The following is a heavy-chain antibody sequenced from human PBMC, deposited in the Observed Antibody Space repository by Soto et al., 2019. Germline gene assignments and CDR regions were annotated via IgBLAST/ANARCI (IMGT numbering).Heavy chain of an antibody. J-gene: IGHJ4*02. CDR3: ARHGSN. V-gene: IGHV4-39*01. Sequence: SETLSLTCTVSGVSISNSSYYWGWIRRPPGKGLEWIGTIYNSGITSYNPSLKSRVTISVDTSKNQFSLKLTSVTAADTAVYYCARHGSNWGQGTLVTVSS. CDR1: GVSISNSSYY. CDR2: IYNSGIT.